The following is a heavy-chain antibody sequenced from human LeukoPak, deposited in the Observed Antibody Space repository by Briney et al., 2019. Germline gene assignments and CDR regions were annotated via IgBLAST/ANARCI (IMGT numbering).Heavy chain of an antibody. V-gene: IGHV3-53*01. CDR3: ARVGDHYHWYLDV. CDR1: GFTVSTNY. Sequence: GGSLRLSCAASGFTVSTNYMNWVRQAPGRGLEWVSILYSGESAYYADSVTGRFTVSRDSSKNTLFLQMNALRAEDTAVYYCARVGDHYHWYLDVWGRGTLVTVSS. D-gene: IGHD3-10*01. CDR2: LYSGESA. J-gene: IGHJ2*01.